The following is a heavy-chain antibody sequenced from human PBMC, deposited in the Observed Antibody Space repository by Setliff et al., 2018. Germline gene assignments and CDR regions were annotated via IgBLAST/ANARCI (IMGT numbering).Heavy chain of an antibody. J-gene: IGHJ4*02. V-gene: IGHV1-18*01. CDR2: ISAYNGNT. Sequence: ASVKVSCKPSGYIFTSYGISWVRLAPGQGLEWMGWISAYNGNTNYAQKLQGRVTMTTDTSTTTAYMELRGLRSDDTAVYYCARDVSADSGSYFSLPLPGFLDYWGQGTLVTVSS. CDR1: GYIFTSYG. D-gene: IGHD1-26*01. CDR3: ARDVSADSGSYFSLPLPGFLDY.